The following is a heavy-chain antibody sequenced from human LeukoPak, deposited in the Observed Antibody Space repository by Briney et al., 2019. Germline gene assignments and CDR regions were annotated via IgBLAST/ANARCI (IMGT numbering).Heavy chain of an antibody. V-gene: IGHV3-7*03. CDR3: ARNNGMDV. CDR2: VNRDGSET. J-gene: IGHJ6*02. CDR1: GLIFSSYW. Sequence: GGSLRLSCEASGLIFSSYWMTWVRQVPGRGPEWVASVNRDGSETYYLDSVKGRFTISKDNAKNSLYLQMNSLRAEDTALYHCARNNGMDVWGQGTTVIVSS.